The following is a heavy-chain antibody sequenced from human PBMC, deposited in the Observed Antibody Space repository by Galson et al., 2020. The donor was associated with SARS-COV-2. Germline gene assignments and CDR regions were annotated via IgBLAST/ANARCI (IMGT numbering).Heavy chain of an antibody. V-gene: IGHV3-53*05. Sequence: METGGSLRLSCAASGFSVSQKYMSWVRQAPGRGLEWVSVIFVTGSTMYIDSVRGRFTISRDSSKNTLYLQMNSLRADDTAVYYCVRDDGVAPYDYWGQGTLVAVAS. CDR1: GFSVSQKY. CDR3: VRDDGVAPYDY. CDR2: IFVTGST. J-gene: IGHJ4*02. D-gene: IGHD3-3*01.